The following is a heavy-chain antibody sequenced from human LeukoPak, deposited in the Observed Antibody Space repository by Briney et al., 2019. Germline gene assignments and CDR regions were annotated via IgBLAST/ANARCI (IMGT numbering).Heavy chain of an antibody. CDR3: ARDGPFGDQIGY. V-gene: IGHV3-53*01. CDR2: IYSGGST. CDR1: GFSVSSNY. Sequence: GGSLRLSCAASGFSVSSNYMSLVRQAPGKGLEWVSVIYSGGSTYYADSVKGRFTISRDNSKNTLYLQMNSLRAEDTAVYYCARDGPFGDQIGYWGQGTLVTVSS. J-gene: IGHJ4*02. D-gene: IGHD3-10*01.